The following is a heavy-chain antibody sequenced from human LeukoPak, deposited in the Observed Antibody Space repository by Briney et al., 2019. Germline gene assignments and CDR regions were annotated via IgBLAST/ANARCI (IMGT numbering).Heavy chain of an antibody. CDR3: ARVLAAAGNNWFDP. CDR1: GGSISSGGYS. J-gene: IGHJ5*02. V-gene: IGHV4-30-4*07. CDR2: IYYTGNT. D-gene: IGHD6-13*01. Sequence: SQTLSLTCAVSGGSISSGGYSWSWIRQPPGKAMEFIAYIYYTGNTYFNPSLKSRVTISVDTSKNQFSLKLSSVTAANTAVYYCARVLAAAGNNWFDPWGQGTLVTVSS.